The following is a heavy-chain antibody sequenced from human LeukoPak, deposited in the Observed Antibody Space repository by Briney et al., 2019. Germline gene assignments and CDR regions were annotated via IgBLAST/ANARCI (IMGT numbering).Heavy chain of an antibody. CDR1: GFTFSNAW. CDR3: WWFRELLYRPNYGMDV. Sequence: GGSLRLSCAASGFTFSNAWMSWVRQAPGKGLEWVGRIKSKTDGGTTDYAAPVKGRFTISREDSKNTLYLQMNSLKTEDTAVSYCWWFRELLYRPNYGMDVWGQGTTVTVSS. CDR2: IKSKTDGGTT. D-gene: IGHD3-10*01. V-gene: IGHV3-15*01. J-gene: IGHJ6*02.